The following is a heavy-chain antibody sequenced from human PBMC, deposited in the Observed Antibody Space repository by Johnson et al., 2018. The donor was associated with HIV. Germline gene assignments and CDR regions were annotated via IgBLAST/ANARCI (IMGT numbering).Heavy chain of an antibody. CDR1: GFTFSNYG. CDR2: IWYDGSNK. Sequence: QVQLVESGGGVVQPGRSLRLSCAASGFTFSNYGMHWVRQTPGKGLEWVAVIWYDGSNKYYADSVKGRFTISRDNSKNTLYLQMNSLRPEDTAVYYCARSSGYYGTDAFDIWGQGTMVTVSS. D-gene: IGHD3-22*01. CDR3: ARSSGYYGTDAFDI. V-gene: IGHV3-30*19. J-gene: IGHJ3*02.